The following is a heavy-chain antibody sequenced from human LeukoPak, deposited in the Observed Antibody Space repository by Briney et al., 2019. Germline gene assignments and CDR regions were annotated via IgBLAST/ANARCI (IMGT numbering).Heavy chain of an antibody. CDR2: ISRASDMK. J-gene: IGHJ4*02. Sequence: PGGSLRLSCAASGFSFSSYEMNWVRQAPGKGLEWVAYISRASDMKYYARSVKGRFTISRDNAKSLVYLEMSGLRDEDTAVYYCARDWEVATIAAAALGYWGQGTRVTVSS. V-gene: IGHV3-48*02. CDR1: GFSFSSYE. D-gene: IGHD6-13*01. CDR3: ARDWEVATIAAAALGY.